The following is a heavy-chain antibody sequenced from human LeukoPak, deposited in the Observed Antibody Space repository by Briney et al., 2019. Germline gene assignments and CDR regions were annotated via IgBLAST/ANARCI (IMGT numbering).Heavy chain of an antibody. V-gene: IGHV4-39*07. J-gene: IGHJ4*02. CDR2: IYYSGST. Sequence: SETLSLTCTVSGGSISSSSYYWGWIRQPPGKGLEWIGSIYYSGSTYYNPSLKRRVTISVDTSKNQFSLKLSSVTAADTAVYYCARGPSHGSGSSYYFDYWGQGTLVAVSS. CDR1: GGSISSSSYY. D-gene: IGHD3-10*01. CDR3: ARGPSHGSGSSYYFDY.